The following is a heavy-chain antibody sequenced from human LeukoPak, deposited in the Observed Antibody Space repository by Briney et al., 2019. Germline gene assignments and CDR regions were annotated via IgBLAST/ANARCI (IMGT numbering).Heavy chain of an antibody. Sequence: ASVKVSCKASGYTFTSYDINWVRQATGQGLEWMGWMNPNSGNTGYAQKFQGRVTMTRNTSISTAYMELSSLGSEDTAVYYCARGLVKMATILEFDYWGQGTLVTVSS. V-gene: IGHV1-8*01. CDR3: ARGLVKMATILEFDY. CDR1: GYTFTSYD. CDR2: MNPNSGNT. J-gene: IGHJ4*02. D-gene: IGHD5-24*01.